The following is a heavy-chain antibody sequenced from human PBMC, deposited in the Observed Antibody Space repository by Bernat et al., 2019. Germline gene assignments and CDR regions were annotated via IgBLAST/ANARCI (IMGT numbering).Heavy chain of an antibody. V-gene: IGHV1-2*04. CDR2: INPNSGGT. J-gene: IGHJ6*02. CDR3: ARERGDYDYVWGSYRYYGMDV. CDR1: GYTFTGYY. Sequence: QVQLVQSGAEVKKPGASVKVSCKASGYTFTGYYMHWVRQAPGQGLEWMGWINPNSGGTNYAQKFQGWVTMTRDTSISTAYMELNSLRAEDTAVYYCARERGDYDYVWGSYRYYGMDVWGQGTTVTVSS. D-gene: IGHD3-16*02.